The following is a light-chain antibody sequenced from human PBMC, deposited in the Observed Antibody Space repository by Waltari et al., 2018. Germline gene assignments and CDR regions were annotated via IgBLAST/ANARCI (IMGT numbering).Light chain of an antibody. J-gene: IGKJ1*01. CDR1: QSVLSSSNNKNY. Sequence: DIVMTQSPDSLAVSLGERATINCKSSQSVLSSSNNKNYLAWYQQKPGQPPKLLIYGASTRESGVPDRVSGSGSGTDFTLTISSLQAEDVAVYYCQQYYSTPRTFGQGTKVEIK. CDR2: GAS. CDR3: QQYYSTPRT. V-gene: IGKV4-1*01.